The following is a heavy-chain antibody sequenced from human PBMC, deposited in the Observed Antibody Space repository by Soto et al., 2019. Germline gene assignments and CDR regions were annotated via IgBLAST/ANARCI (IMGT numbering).Heavy chain of an antibody. J-gene: IGHJ4*02. V-gene: IGHV1-18*01. CDR2: ISAYNGNT. CDR1: GYTFTNFG. CDR3: ARGGTTIDY. Sequence: QVQLVQSGAEVKKPGASVKVSCKASGYTFTNFGISWVRQAPGQGLEWMGWISAYNGNTNYAQNFAGRLTMTPTTSTTTAYMELRSLRSDGTGVYYCARGGTTIDYWGQGTLVTFSS. D-gene: IGHD4-17*01.